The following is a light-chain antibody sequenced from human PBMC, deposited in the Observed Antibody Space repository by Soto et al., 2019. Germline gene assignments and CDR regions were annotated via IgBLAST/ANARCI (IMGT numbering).Light chain of an antibody. CDR1: GSDVGAYNL. J-gene: IGLJ1*01. Sequence: QSVLTQPASVSGSPGQSITISCAGTGSDVGAYNLVSWYQQHPGKAPKLIICEVSTRPSGISNRFSGSKSGDTASLPISGLPAEDEADYFCCSYAGTVAYVFGTGTKVPLL. CDR2: EVS. V-gene: IGLV2-23*02. CDR3: CSYAGTVAYV.